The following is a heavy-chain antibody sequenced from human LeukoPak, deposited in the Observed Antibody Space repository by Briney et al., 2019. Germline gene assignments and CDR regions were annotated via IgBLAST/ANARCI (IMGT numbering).Heavy chain of an antibody. CDR3: ARAPRGPAPFDY. Sequence: SETLSLTCAVYGGSFSGYYWSWIRQPPGKGLEWIGEINHSGSTNYNPSLKSRVTISVDTSKNQFSLKLSSVTAADTAVYYCARAPRGPAPFDYWGQGTLVTVSS. D-gene: IGHD3-10*01. CDR1: GGSFSGYY. CDR2: INHSGST. J-gene: IGHJ4*02. V-gene: IGHV4-34*01.